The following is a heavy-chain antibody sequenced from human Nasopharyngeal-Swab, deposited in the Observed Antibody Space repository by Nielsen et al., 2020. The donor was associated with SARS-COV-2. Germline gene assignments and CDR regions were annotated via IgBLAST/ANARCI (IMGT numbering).Heavy chain of an antibody. CDR2: INPNSGDT. D-gene: IGHD6-6*01. CDR3: ARVYSRSFEY. CDR1: GYTFTDYY. J-gene: IGHJ4*02. V-gene: IGHV1-2*06. Sequence: ASVKVSCKASGYTFTDYYMHWVRQAPGQGLEWMGRINPNSGDTNYAQKFQGRVTMTRDTSISTAYMELNRLRSDDTAVYYCARVYSRSFEYWGQGTQVTVSS.